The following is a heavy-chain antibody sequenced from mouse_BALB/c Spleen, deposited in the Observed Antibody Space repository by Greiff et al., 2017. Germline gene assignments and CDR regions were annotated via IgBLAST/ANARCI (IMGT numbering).Heavy chain of an antibody. CDR3: AREAYDGCLFAY. D-gene: IGHD2-3*01. V-gene: IGHV5-9-1*01. CDR1: GFTFSSYA. J-gene: IGHJ3*01. CDR2: ISSGGSYT. Sequence: EVMLVESGGGLVKPGGSLKLSCAASGFTFSSYAMSWVRQTPEKRLEWVATISSGGSYTYYPDSVKGRFTISRDNAKNTLYLQMSSLRSEDTAMYYCAREAYDGCLFAYWGQGTLVTVSA.